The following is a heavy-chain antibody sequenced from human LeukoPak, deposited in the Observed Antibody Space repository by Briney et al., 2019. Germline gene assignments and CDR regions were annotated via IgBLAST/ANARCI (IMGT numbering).Heavy chain of an antibody. Sequence: SETLSLTCTVSGCSISSYYWSWIRQPPGKGLERIGYIYYSGSTNYNPSLKSRVTISVDTSKNQFSLKLSSVTAADTAVYYCASFEYSGYDSGPLFDYWGQGTLVTVSS. D-gene: IGHD5-12*01. CDR2: IYYSGST. CDR1: GCSISSYY. J-gene: IGHJ4*02. CDR3: ASFEYSGYDSGPLFDY. V-gene: IGHV4-59*01.